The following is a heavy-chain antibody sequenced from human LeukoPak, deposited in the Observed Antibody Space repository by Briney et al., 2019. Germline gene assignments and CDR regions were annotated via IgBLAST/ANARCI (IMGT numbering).Heavy chain of an antibody. D-gene: IGHD6-6*01. CDR3: SKRYFSSGGPFDC. CDR1: GFTFINYH. CDR2: ISGDGGTT. Sequence: GGSLRLSCAASGFTFINYHMSWVRQAPGKGLEWVSAISGDGGTTYYADSVKGRFTVSRDTSKDTLYLQMNSLRAEDTGVYYCSKRYFSSGGPFDCWGQGTLVTVSS. V-gene: IGHV3-23*01. J-gene: IGHJ4*02.